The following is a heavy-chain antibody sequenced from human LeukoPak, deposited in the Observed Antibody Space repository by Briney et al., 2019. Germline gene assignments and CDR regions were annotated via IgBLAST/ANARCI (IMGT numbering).Heavy chain of an antibody. CDR1: GYTFTRYC. Sequence: ASVHVSFKASGYTFTRYCLSGVRQAPGRGLEWMGWLSSCNGYTNYAQQLRARDTQFKDISRGTAHMEVAGQRSHDTPVYNCVRRVAVASRDAFDRWRQGTMVTVRS. V-gene: IGHV1-18*01. D-gene: IGHD6-19*01. CDR2: LSSCNGYT. CDR3: VRRVAVASRDAFDR. J-gene: IGHJ3*02.